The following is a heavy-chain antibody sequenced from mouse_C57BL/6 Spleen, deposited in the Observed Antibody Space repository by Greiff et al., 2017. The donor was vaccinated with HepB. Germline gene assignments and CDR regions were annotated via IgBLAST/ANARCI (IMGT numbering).Heavy chain of an antibody. Sequence: QVQLKESGPELVKPGASVKISCKASGYAFSSSWMNWVKQRPGKGLEWIGRIYPGDGDTNYNGKFKGKATLTADKSSSTAYMQLSSLTSEDSAVYFCARGHYDYVFDYWGQGTTLTVSS. J-gene: IGHJ2*01. D-gene: IGHD2-4*01. CDR1: GYAFSSSW. CDR3: ARGHYDYVFDY. CDR2: IYPGDGDT. V-gene: IGHV1-82*01.